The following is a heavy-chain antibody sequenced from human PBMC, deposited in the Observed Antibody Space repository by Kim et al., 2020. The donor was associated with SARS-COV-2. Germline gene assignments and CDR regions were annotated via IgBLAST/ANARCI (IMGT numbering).Heavy chain of an antibody. CDR3: ASGVGYCSGGSCYESYNWFDP. D-gene: IGHD2-15*01. V-gene: IGHV3-30*04. Sequence: GGSLRLSCAASGFTFSSYAMHWVRQAPGKGLEWVAVISYDGSNKYYADSVKGRFTISRDNSKNTLYLQMNSLRAEDTAVYYCASGVGYCSGGSCYESYNWFDPWGQGTLVTVSS. CDR2: ISYDGSNK. CDR1: GFTFSSYA. J-gene: IGHJ5*02.